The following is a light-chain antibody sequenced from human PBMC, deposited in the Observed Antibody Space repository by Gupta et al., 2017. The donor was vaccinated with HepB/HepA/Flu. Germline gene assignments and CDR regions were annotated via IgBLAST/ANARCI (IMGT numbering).Light chain of an antibody. J-gene: IGKJ5*01. CDR1: QSISSY. V-gene: IGKV1-39*01. Sequence: DFQMTQSPSSLSAYVGDRVTITCRASQSISSYLNWYQQKPGKAPKLLIYAASSLQSGVPSRFSGSGSGTDFTLTISRLQPEDFATYYCQQSYSTPLGFGQGTRLEIK. CDR3: QQSYSTPLG. CDR2: AAS.